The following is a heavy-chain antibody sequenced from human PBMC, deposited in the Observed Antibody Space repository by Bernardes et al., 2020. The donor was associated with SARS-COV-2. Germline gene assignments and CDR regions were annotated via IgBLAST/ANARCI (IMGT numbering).Heavy chain of an antibody. Sequence: SETLSLTCTVSGGSISSGSYYWSWIRQPAGKGLEWIGRIYTSGSTNYNPSLKSRVTISVDTSKNQFSLKLSSVTAADTAVYYCAREVLLWFGDEYYFDYWGQGTLVTVSS. V-gene: IGHV4-61*02. CDR3: AREVLLWFGDEYYFDY. J-gene: IGHJ4*02. D-gene: IGHD3-10*01. CDR2: IYTSGST. CDR1: GGSISSGSYY.